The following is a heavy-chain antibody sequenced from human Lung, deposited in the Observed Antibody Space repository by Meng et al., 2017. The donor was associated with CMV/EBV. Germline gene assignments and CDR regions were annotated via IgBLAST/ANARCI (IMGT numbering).Heavy chain of an antibody. CDR3: ARTTYDFWSGIYYYYYYGMDV. D-gene: IGHD3-3*01. CDR1: GGSFSGYY. Sequence: LCCAVYGGSFSGYYWSWIRQPPGKGLEWIGEINHSGSTNYNPSLKSRVTISVDTSKNQFSLKLSSVTAADTAVYYCARTTYDFWSGIYYYYYYGMDVXGQGXTVTVSS. CDR2: INHSGST. J-gene: IGHJ6*02. V-gene: IGHV4-34*01.